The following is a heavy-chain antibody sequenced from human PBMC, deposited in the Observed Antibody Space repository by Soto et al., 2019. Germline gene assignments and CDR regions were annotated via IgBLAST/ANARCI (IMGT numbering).Heavy chain of an antibody. CDR2: IYYSGST. CDR3: ARDLGSRRGRYYYDSSGSGSMDV. J-gene: IGHJ6*02. D-gene: IGHD3-22*01. CDR1: GGSISSYY. Sequence: SETLSLTCTVSGGSISSYYWSWIRQPPGKGLEWIGYIYYSGSTNYNPSLKSRVTISVDTSRNQFSRKLSSVTAADTAVYYCARDLGSRRGRYYYDSSGSGSMDVWDQGTTVTVSS. V-gene: IGHV4-59*01.